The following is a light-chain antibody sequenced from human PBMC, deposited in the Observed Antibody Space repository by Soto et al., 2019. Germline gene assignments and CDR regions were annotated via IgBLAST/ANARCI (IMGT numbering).Light chain of an antibody. CDR3: QQSYSTPPL. CDR1: QSISSY. J-gene: IGKJ2*01. Sequence: DIQMTQSPSSLSASVGDRVTITCRASQSISSYLNWYQQKPGKAPKLLIYAASSLQSGVPSRFSGSGSGTDFTLNISSLQPVDFATYYCQQSYSTPPLFGQGTKLEIK. CDR2: AAS. V-gene: IGKV1-39*01.